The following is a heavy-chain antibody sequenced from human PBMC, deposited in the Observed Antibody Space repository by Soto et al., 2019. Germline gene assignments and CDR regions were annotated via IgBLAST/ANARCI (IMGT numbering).Heavy chain of an antibody. V-gene: IGHV4-30-4*01. CDR2: IYYSGST. Sequence: PSETLSLTCTVSGGSISSGDYYWSWIRQPPGKGLEWIGYIYYSGSTYYNPSLKSRVTISVDTSKNQFSLKLSSMTAADTAVFFCSRDHYVYDILTGYGYYYGMDGWGQGTTVT. J-gene: IGHJ6*02. CDR1: GGSISSGDYY. CDR3: SRDHYVYDILTGYGYYYGMDG. D-gene: IGHD3-9*01.